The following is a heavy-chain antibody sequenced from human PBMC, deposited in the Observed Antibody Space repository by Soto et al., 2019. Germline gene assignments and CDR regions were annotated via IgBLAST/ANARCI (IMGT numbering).Heavy chain of an antibody. D-gene: IGHD3-3*01. CDR2: ISYDGSNK. Sequence: PGGSLRLSCAASGFTFSSYGMHWVRQAPGKGLEWVAVISYDGSNKYYADSVKGRFTISRDNSKNTLYLQMNSLRAEDTAVYYCAKAAIFGVVYYFDYWGQGTLVTVSS. J-gene: IGHJ4*02. V-gene: IGHV3-30*18. CDR3: AKAAIFGVVYYFDY. CDR1: GFTFSSYG.